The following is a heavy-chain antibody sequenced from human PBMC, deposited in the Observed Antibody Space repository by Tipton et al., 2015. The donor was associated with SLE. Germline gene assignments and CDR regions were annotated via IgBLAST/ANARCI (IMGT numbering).Heavy chain of an antibody. D-gene: IGHD6-6*01. CDR1: GFRFSSQW. V-gene: IGHV3-74*01. CDR2: IDGDGTST. CDR3: GRGSSSRDY. Sequence: SLRLSCEGSGFRFSSQWMHWVRQVPGKGFVWVSGIDGDGTSTYYADSVRGRFTISRDNAKNTVYLHMYSLRAEDTAVYYCGRGSSSRDYWGQGTLVTVSS. J-gene: IGHJ4*02.